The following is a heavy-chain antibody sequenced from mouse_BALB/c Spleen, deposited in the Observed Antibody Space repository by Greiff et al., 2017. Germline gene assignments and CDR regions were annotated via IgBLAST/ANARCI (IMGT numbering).Heavy chain of an antibody. V-gene: IGHV1-9*01. Sequence: QVQLQQSGAELMKPGASVKISCKATGYTFSSYWIEWVKQRPGHGLEWIGEILPGSGSTNYNEKFKGKATFTADTSSNTAYMQLSSLTSEDSAVYYCAREGVGPDYYAMDYWGQGTSVTVSS. CDR1: GYTFSSYW. CDR3: AREGVGPDYYAMDY. D-gene: IGHD3-3*01. J-gene: IGHJ4*01. CDR2: ILPGSGST.